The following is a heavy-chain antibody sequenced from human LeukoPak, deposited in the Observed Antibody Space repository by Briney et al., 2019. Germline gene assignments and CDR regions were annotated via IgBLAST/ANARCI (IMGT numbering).Heavy chain of an antibody. CDR3: ARGGLVAGPYYFDY. Sequence: GASVKVSCKASGGTFSSYAISWVRQAPGQGLEWMGRIIPILGIANYAQKFQGRVTITADKSTSTAYMELSSLRSEDTAVYYCARGGLVAGPYYFDYWGQGTLVTVSS. J-gene: IGHJ4*02. CDR2: IIPILGIA. V-gene: IGHV1-69*04. CDR1: GGTFSSYA. D-gene: IGHD6-19*01.